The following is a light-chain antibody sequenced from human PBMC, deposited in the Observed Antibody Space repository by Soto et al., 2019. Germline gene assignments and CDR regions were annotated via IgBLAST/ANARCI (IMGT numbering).Light chain of an antibody. CDR2: GAS. CDR1: QSVSSN. CDR3: QQYNNWPLT. Sequence: EIVMTQSPATLSVSPGERATLSCRASQSVSSNLAWYQQKPGQAPRLLIYGASTRATGIPARFSGGGSGTEFTLTISSLQSEAFAVYYCQQYNNWPLTFGGGTKVDIK. V-gene: IGKV3-15*01. J-gene: IGKJ4*01.